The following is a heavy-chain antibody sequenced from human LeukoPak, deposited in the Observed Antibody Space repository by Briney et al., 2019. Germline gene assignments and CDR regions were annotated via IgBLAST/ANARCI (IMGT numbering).Heavy chain of an antibody. CDR3: AKDGYSSGPGWFDP. Sequence: GGSLRLSCAASGFTFSSYGMHWVRQAPGKGLEWVAVIWYDGSNKYYADSVKGRFTISRDNSKNTLYLQMNSLRAEDTALYYCAKDGYSSGPGWFDPWGQGTLVTVSS. J-gene: IGHJ5*02. CDR2: IWYDGSNK. CDR1: GFTFSSYG. V-gene: IGHV3-33*06. D-gene: IGHD6-19*01.